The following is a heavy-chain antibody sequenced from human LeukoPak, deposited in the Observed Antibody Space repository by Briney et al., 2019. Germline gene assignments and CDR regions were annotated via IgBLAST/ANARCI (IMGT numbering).Heavy chain of an antibody. CDR1: GFTFSSYW. CDR3: ARGTYNWHDAFDI. Sequence: PGGSLRLSCAASGFTFSSYWMHWVRQAPGKGLVWVSRINTDGSSTSYADSVKGRFTISSDNAKNTLYLQMNSLRAEDTAVYYCARGTYNWHDAFDIWGQGTMVTVSS. J-gene: IGHJ3*02. D-gene: IGHD1-20*01. V-gene: IGHV3-74*01. CDR2: INTDGSST.